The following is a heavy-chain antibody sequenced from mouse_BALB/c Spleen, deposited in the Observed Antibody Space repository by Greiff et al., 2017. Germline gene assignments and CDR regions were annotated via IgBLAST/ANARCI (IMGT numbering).Heavy chain of an antibody. CDR2: IWGDGST. J-gene: IGHJ4*01. V-gene: IGHV2-6-7*01. CDR1: GFSLTGYG. CDR3: ARDGGVYYYAMDY. Sequence: QVQLKESGPGLVAPSQSLSITCTVSGFSLTGYGVNWVRQPPGKGLEWLGMIWGDGSTDYNSALKSRLSISKDNSKSQVFLKMNSLQTDDTARYYCARDGGVYYYAMDYWGQGTSVTVSS.